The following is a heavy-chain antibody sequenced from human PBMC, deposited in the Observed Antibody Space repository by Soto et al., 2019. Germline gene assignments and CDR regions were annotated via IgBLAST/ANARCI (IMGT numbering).Heavy chain of an antibody. V-gene: IGHV1-2*04. CDR3: ARAVVAALSSYYYYGMDV. CDR1: GYTFTGYY. Sequence: ASVKVSCKASGYTFTGYYMHWVRQAPGQGLEWMGWINPNSGGTNYAQKFQGWVTMTRDTSISTAYMELSRLRSDDTAVYYCARAVVAALSSYYYYGMDVWGQGTTVTVSS. J-gene: IGHJ6*02. CDR2: INPNSGGT. D-gene: IGHD2-15*01.